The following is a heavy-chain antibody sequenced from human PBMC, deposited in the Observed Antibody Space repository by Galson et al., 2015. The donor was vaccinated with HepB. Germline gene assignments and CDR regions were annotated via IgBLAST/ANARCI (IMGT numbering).Heavy chain of an antibody. V-gene: IGHV1-18*04. CDR1: GYTFTSYG. CDR2: ISSYNGNT. CDR3: ARDRVPRITIFGGAAFDY. D-gene: IGHD3-3*01. J-gene: IGHJ4*02. Sequence: SVKVSCKASGYTFTSYGINWVRQAPGQGLEWMGWISSYNGNTNYAQKLQGRVTMTTDTSTSTAYMEVRSLRSDDTGVYYCARDRVPRITIFGGAAFDYWGQGTLVTVSS.